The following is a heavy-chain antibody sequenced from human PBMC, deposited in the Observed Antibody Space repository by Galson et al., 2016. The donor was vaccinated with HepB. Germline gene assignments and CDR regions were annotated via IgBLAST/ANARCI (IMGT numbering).Heavy chain of an antibody. CDR1: GGPISTTNW. CDR2: VFHSGDT. Sequence: ETLSLTCAVSGGPISTTNWWSWVRQPPGKGLEWIGEVFHSGDTNHNLSLKSRVTLFLDKSKNQFSLRLSAVTAADTAVYYCARQKYYSSFIFDYWGQGILVTVSS. J-gene: IGHJ4*02. V-gene: IGHV4-4*02. CDR3: ARQKYYSSFIFDY. D-gene: IGHD6-6*01.